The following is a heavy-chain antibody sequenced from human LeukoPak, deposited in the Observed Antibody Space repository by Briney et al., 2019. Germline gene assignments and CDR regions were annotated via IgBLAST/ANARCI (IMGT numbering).Heavy chain of an antibody. Sequence: SGRSLRLSCAASGFTFSSYAMSWVRQAPGKRLEWVSAISGSGGSTYYADSVKGRFTISRDNSKNPLYLQMNSLRAEDTAVYYCAKAKLSGGWYFDYWGQGTLVTVSS. CDR3: AKAKLSGGWYFDY. CDR1: GFTFSSYA. D-gene: IGHD2-15*01. V-gene: IGHV3-23*01. J-gene: IGHJ4*02. CDR2: ISGSGGST.